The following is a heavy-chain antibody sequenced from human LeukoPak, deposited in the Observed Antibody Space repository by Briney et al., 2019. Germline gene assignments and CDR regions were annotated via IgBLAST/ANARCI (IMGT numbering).Heavy chain of an antibody. Sequence: GGSLRLSCAASGFTFSSYAMSWVRQAPGKGLEWVSAISGSGGSTYYADSVKGRFTISRDNSKNTLYLQMNSLRAEDTAVYYCAKDVSDSSSWSNFDYWGQGTLVTVSS. V-gene: IGHV3-23*01. CDR1: GFTFSSYA. CDR3: AKDVSDSSSWSNFDY. J-gene: IGHJ4*02. D-gene: IGHD6-13*01. CDR2: ISGSGGST.